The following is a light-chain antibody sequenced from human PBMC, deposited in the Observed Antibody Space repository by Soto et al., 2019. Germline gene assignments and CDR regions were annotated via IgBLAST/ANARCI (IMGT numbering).Light chain of an antibody. J-gene: IGKJ2*01. Sequence: IHMTQSPSSLSACVGDRVTITCRASQRITTYLNWYQQKPGEAPKLLISTSGTLQRGVPSRFTGSGSGTDFTLTITSLQPADFATYFCQQTYNTPYTFGQGTKLEIK. CDR1: QRITTY. V-gene: IGKV1-39*01. CDR3: QQTYNTPYT. CDR2: TSG.